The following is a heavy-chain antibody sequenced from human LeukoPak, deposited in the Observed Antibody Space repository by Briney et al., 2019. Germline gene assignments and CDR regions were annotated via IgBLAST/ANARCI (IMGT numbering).Heavy chain of an antibody. D-gene: IGHD3-16*01. CDR3: ARLDPGLGWALDY. V-gene: IGHV4-34*01. J-gene: IGHJ4*02. CDR1: GTSLSGFS. CDR2: INHSGGA. Sequence: SETLSLTCNVSGTSLSGFSWSWVRQPPGKGLEWIGEINHSGGANYNPSLKSRVSISVDTSKNEFSLKLNSVTAADTSVYYCARLDPGLGWALDYWGQGTLVTVSS.